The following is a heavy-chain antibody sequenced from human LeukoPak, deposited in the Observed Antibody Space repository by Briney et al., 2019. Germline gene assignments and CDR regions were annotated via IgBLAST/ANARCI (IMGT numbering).Heavy chain of an antibody. J-gene: IGHJ4*02. Sequence: GGSLRLSCAASGFTFSSYTMSWVRQAPGKGLEWVSAISGSDGSTYYADSVKGRFTISRDNSKNTLYLQMNSLRAEDTAVYYCAKEMEYISAWDFDYWGQGTLVTVSS. D-gene: IGHD6-19*01. CDR2: ISGSDGST. CDR1: GFTFSSYT. V-gene: IGHV3-23*01. CDR3: AKEMEYISAWDFDY.